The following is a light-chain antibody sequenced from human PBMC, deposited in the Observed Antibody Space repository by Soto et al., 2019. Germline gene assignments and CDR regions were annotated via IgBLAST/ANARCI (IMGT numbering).Light chain of an antibody. J-gene: IGKJ1*01. CDR2: GAS. CDR1: QSVSSSY. Sequence: EIVLTQSPGTLSLSPGERATLSCRASQSVSSSYLAWYQQKPGRAPRLLIYGASSRATGIPDRFSGSGSGTDFTLTINRLEPEDCAVYYCQHYGGRWTFGQGTKVDI. CDR3: QHYGGRWT. V-gene: IGKV3-20*01.